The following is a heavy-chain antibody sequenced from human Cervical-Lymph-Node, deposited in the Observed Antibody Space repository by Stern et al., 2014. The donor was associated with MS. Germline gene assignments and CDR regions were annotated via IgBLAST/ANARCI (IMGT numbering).Heavy chain of an antibody. Sequence: DQLVESGAEVKKPGASVTVSCQASGYTFIDYYIHCVRQAPGQGFEWLGWINPSTGATNYGQKFQGRVTMTRDTSINTAYVELRRLRSDDTAVYFCAKVAWELLGAFDIWGQGTLITVSS. CDR3: AKVAWELLGAFDI. V-gene: IGHV1-2*02. CDR1: GYTFIDYY. D-gene: IGHD2-15*01. J-gene: IGHJ3*02. CDR2: INPSTGAT.